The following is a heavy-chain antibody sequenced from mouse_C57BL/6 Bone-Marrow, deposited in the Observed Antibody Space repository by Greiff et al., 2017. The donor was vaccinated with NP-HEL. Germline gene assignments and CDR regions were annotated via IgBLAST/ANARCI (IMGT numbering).Heavy chain of an antibody. CDR3: ARGYYYYGSSSDWYFDV. J-gene: IGHJ1*03. CDR2: INPYNGGT. Sequence: EVQLQQSGPVLVKPGASVKMSCKAPGYTFTDYYMNWVKQSHGKSLEWIGVINPYNGGTSYNQKFKGKATLTVDKSSSTAYMELNSLTSEDSAVYYCARGYYYYGSSSDWYFDVWGTGTTVTVSS. V-gene: IGHV1-19*01. CDR1: GYTFTDYY. D-gene: IGHD1-1*01.